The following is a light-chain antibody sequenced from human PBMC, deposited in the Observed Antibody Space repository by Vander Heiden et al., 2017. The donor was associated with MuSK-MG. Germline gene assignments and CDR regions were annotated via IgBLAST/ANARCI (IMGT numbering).Light chain of an antibody. V-gene: IGLV2-11*01. CDR3: CSYAGDYNLV. Sequence: QSALTQPRSVSGSPGPSVTISCTGTSSDVGGYDYVSWYQQHPGKAPKVMMYDVSQRPAGVPDRFSGSKSGSTASLTISGLQADDEADYYCCSYAGDYNLVFGGGTKLTGL. CDR1: SSDVGGYDY. CDR2: DVS. J-gene: IGLJ2*01.